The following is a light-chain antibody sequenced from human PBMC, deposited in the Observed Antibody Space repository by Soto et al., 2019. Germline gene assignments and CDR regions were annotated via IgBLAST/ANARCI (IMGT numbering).Light chain of an antibody. V-gene: IGKV1-39*01. J-gene: IGKJ4*01. CDR3: QQSYSFFT. CDR1: QSISSY. Sequence: DIQMTQSPSSLSASVGDRVTITCRASQSISSYLNWYQQKPGKAPKLLISAASSLQSGVPSRFSGSGSGTDFTLTISSLQPEDFATYYCQQSYSFFTFGGGTKVEIK. CDR2: AAS.